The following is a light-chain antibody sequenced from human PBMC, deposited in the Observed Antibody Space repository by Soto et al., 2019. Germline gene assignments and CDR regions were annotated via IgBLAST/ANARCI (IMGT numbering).Light chain of an antibody. J-gene: IGLJ2*01. CDR1: GSDVGGYNY. Sequence: QSALTQPRSVSGSPGQSVTISCTGTGSDVGGYNYVSWYQQHPGQAPKLMIYDVTKRPSGVPDRFSGSKSGNTASLSISGLQAEDEADYYCCSYGGGYTPLLFGGGTQLTVL. CDR3: CSYGGGYTPLL. V-gene: IGLV2-11*01. CDR2: DVT.